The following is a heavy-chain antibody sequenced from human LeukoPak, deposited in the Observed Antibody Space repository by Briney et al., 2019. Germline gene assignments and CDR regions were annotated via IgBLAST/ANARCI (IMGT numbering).Heavy chain of an antibody. CDR3: AKTRYIPSSGDYFDY. Sequence: GGSLRLSCAASGFTLSSSPMTWVRQAPGRGLEWVSAITGSGASTYYADSVRGRFTISRDSSKNTLYLQMNSLRAEDTAVYYCAKTRYIPSSGDYFDYWGQGTLVTVSS. V-gene: IGHV3-23*01. CDR1: GFTLSSSP. D-gene: IGHD6-6*01. J-gene: IGHJ4*02. CDR2: ITGSGAST.